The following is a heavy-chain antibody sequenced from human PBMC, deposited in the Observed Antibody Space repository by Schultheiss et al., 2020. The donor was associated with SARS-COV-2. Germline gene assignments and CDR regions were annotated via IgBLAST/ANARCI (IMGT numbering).Heavy chain of an antibody. Sequence: GESLKISCEASGFTLSRYAIHWARQAPGRGLEWVAVISYDGSDNYYTDSVKGRFTISRDNSKNTLYLQMNSLRAEDTAVYYCARDRTYSSSSLVLDYWGQGTLVTVSS. CDR2: ISYDGSDN. CDR1: GFTLSRYA. J-gene: IGHJ4*02. D-gene: IGHD6-6*01. V-gene: IGHV3-30*04. CDR3: ARDRTYSSSSLVLDY.